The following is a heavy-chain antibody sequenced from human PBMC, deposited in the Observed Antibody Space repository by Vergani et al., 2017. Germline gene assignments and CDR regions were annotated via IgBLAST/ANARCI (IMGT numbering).Heavy chain of an antibody. D-gene: IGHD2-2*01. CDR3: AKDPAASMGF. V-gene: IGHV3-23*01. CDR1: GFTFSTYA. Sequence: EVQLLESGGGLVQPGGSLRLSCAASGFTFSTYAMSWVRQGPGKGLEWVSTISGSGDTTYYADSVKGRLAIARDNSKNTLSLQMNSLRAEDTAVYYCAKDPAASMGFGGQGILVTVSS. CDR2: ISGSGDTT. J-gene: IGHJ4*01.